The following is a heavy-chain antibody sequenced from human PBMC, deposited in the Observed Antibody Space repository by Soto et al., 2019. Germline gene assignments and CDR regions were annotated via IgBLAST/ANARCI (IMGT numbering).Heavy chain of an antibody. J-gene: IGHJ4*02. D-gene: IGHD3-3*01. CDR2: INSDGSST. Sequence: GGSLRLSCAASGFTFGSYWMHWVRQAPGKGLVWVSRINSDGSSTSYADSVKGRFTISRDNAKNTLYLQMNSLRAEDTAVYYCARAANYDFWSEIYYFDYWGQGTLVTVSS. CDR3: ARAANYDFWSEIYYFDY. V-gene: IGHV3-74*01. CDR1: GFTFGSYW.